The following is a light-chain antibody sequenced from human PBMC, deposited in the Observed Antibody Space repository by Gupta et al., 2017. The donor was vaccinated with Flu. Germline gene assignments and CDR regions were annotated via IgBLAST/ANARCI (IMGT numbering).Light chain of an antibody. Sequence: QSALTQPASVSGSPGQSITISCPGTSSAVGGYNSVFWYQQHPGKAPKLMIYEVSNRPSGVASRFSGSKAGNTASLTISGLQAEDEADYYCSSYTSSSTLVFGGGTKLTVL. CDR3: SSYTSSSTLV. V-gene: IGLV2-14*01. J-gene: IGLJ3*02. CDR2: EVS. CDR1: SSAVGGYNS.